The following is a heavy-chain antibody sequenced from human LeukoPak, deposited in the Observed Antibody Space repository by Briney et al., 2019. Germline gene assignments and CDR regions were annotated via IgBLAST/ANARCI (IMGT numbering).Heavy chain of an antibody. J-gene: IGHJ6*03. Sequence: PGGSLRLSCAASGFTFSSYWMSWVRQAPGKGLEWVANIKQDGSEKYYVDSVKGRFTISRDNAKNSLYLQMNSLRAEDTAVYYCARVGFSGSYFYYYYMDVWGKGTTVTISS. D-gene: IGHD1-26*01. CDR3: ARVGFSGSYFYYYYMDV. CDR1: GFTFSSYW. V-gene: IGHV3-7*01. CDR2: IKQDGSEK.